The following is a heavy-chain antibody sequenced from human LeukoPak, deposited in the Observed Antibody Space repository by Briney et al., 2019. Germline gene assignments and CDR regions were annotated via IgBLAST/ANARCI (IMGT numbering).Heavy chain of an antibody. J-gene: IGHJ3*02. V-gene: IGHV3-23*01. CDR1: GFTFSSYG. D-gene: IGHD5-12*01. CDR3: AKVAMIAFDI. Sequence: GGTLRLSCPASGFTFSSYGMSWVRQAPGKGLEWVSAISGSGGSKYYADSVKGRFTISRDNSKNTLYLQMNSLRAEDTAVYYCAKVAMIAFDIWGQGTMVTVSS. CDR2: ISGSGGSK.